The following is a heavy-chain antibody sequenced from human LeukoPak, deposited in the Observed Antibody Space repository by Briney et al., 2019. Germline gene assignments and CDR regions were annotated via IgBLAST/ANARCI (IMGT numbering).Heavy chain of an antibody. J-gene: IGHJ3*02. CDR3: ARETIVEDAFDI. CDR1: GFTVSSNY. Sequence: GGSLRLSCAASGFTVSSNYMSWVRQAPGKGLEWVSVIYSGGSTYYADSVKGRFTISRDNSKNTLYLQMNSLRAEDTAVYYCARETIVEDAFDIWGQGTMVTVSS. D-gene: IGHD2/OR15-2a*01. V-gene: IGHV3-66*01. CDR2: IYSGGST.